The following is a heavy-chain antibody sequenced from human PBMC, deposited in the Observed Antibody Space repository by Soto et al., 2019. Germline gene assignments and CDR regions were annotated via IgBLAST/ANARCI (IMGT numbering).Heavy chain of an antibody. J-gene: IGHJ3*01. CDR2: ISYSGST. CDR1: GGSISGYY. Sequence: PSETLSLTCTVSGGSISGYYWSWIRQSPEKGLEYIGYISYSGSTNYNPSLKSRVTTSLDTSKNQFSLKPSSVTAADTAIYYCASLNFDILTGYYAFDLWGQGTMVTVSS. CDR3: ASLNFDILTGYYAFDL. D-gene: IGHD3-9*01. V-gene: IGHV4-59*08.